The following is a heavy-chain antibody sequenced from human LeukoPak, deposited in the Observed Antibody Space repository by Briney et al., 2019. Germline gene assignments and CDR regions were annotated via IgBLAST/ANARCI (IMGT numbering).Heavy chain of an antibody. J-gene: IGHJ4*02. CDR2: ISGSGAIT. CDR3: AKDPRGSNGYAEY. CDR1: GFTFSSYA. D-gene: IGHD6-13*01. V-gene: IGHV3-23*01. Sequence: GGSLRLSCAASGFTFSSYAMSWVRQAPGEGLEWVSAISGSGAITYYADSVKGRFTISRDNSKNTLYLQMNSLRAEDTAVYYCAKDPRGSNGYAEYWGQGTLVTVSS.